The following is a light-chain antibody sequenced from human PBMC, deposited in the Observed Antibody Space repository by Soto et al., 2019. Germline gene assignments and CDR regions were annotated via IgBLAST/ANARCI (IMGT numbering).Light chain of an antibody. V-gene: IGKV1-5*01. CDR2: DAS. J-gene: IGKJ1*01. CDR1: QNIVRY. CDR3: KQFKDYVWK. Sequence: DIQMTQSPSTLSASVGDRVTITCRSSQNIVRYMSWYQQKPGRAPSLIIYDASTLERGVPSRFSGSGSGTEFTRIISNLQHDDFATYYCKQFKDYVWKFGHGTKV.